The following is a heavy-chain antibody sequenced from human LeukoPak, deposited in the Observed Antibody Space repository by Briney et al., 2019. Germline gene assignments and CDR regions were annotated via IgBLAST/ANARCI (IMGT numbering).Heavy chain of an antibody. J-gene: IGHJ4*02. CDR1: GYTFNSYS. V-gene: IGHV1-3*01. CDR2: INAGNGNT. CDR3: ATTDPSAAAGEGSDY. D-gene: IGHD6-13*01. Sequence: GASVKVCCKASGYTFNSYSIHWVRPAPGQRLERMRWINAGNGNTKYSQKFQGRVTITRDTSPSTADMEPSSLRSEDTAVYYCATTDPSAAAGEGSDYWGQGTLVTVSS.